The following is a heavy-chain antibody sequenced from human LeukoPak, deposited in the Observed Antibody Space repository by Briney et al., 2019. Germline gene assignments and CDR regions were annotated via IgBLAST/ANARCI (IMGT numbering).Heavy chain of an antibody. Sequence: GRSLRLSCAASGFTFDDFGMHWIRQAPGKGLEWVSGISWNSGSIGYADSVKGRFNISRDDAKNSLVLEMNSLRAEDTALYYCAKDLYPRVQGVIILDAFDIWGQGTMVFVSA. CDR1: GFTFDDFG. CDR2: ISWNSGSI. D-gene: IGHD3-10*01. J-gene: IGHJ3*02. CDR3: AKDLYPRVQGVIILDAFDI. V-gene: IGHV3-9*01.